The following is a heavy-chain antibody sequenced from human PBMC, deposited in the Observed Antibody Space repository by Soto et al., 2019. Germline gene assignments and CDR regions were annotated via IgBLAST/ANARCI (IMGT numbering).Heavy chain of an antibody. CDR3: AGEYSGYVFLRFDL. V-gene: IGHV3-30*03. CDR2: ISKDGSNE. D-gene: IGHD5-12*01. J-gene: IGHJ5*02. CDR1: GFSFSDYD. Sequence: QVQLVESGGGVVQPGRSLRLSCAAAGFSFSDYDMHWVRQVPGKGLEWVAVISKDGSNEDYSDSVKGRFTISRDNSKNTLYLQMHSLRAEDTAMYYCAGEYSGYVFLRFDLWGQGTLVTVSS.